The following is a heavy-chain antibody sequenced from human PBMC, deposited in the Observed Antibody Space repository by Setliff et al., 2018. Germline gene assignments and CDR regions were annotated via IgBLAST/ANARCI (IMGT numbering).Heavy chain of an antibody. CDR3: ARGSAGDNNSWYPYFFDS. V-gene: IGHV4-4*02. CDR2: ISHTGST. CDR1: DDFFNFGHC. D-gene: IGHD3-10*01. Sequence: TSETLSLTCTVSDDFFNFGHCLSWVRQSPGRGLQWIGDISHTGSTNYNPSLRSQVTVSVDKSKNQFSLKVDSVTDADTAVYFCARGSAGDNNSWYPYFFDSWGRGTLVTVSS. J-gene: IGHJ4*01.